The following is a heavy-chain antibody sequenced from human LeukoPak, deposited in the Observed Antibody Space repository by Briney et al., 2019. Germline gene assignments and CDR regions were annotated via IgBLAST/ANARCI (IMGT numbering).Heavy chain of an antibody. CDR2: IYYSGST. D-gene: IGHD4-17*01. CDR3: AREKSYGDYGY. V-gene: IGHV4-59*01. Sequence: SETLSLTCTVSGGSISSYYWSWIRQPPGKGLEWIGHIYYSGSTNYNPSLKSRVTISVDTSKNQFSLKLSSVTAADTAVYYCAREKSYGDYGYWGQGTLVTVSS. CDR1: GGSISSYY. J-gene: IGHJ4*02.